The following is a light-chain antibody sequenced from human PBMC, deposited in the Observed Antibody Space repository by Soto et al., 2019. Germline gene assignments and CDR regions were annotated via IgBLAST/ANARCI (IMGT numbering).Light chain of an antibody. V-gene: IGKV3-20*01. J-gene: IGKJ1*01. CDR3: QQFDGSLWT. CDR2: GSS. CDR1: QTLSSRH. Sequence: VLTQSPGTLSLSPGERATLSCRASQTLSSRHLAWYQQKPGQAPRLLIYGSSSRATDIPDRFSGSGSGTDFTLTISRLEPEDFAVYCCQQFDGSLWTFGPGTKVDIK.